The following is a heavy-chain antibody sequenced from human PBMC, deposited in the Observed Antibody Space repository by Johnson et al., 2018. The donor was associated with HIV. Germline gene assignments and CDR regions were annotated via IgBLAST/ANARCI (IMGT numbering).Heavy chain of an antibody. CDR2: MNWNGDST. CDR3: AGEGILVAVREGDDYDAFDL. D-gene: IGHD5-24*01. CDR1: GFTFDDYG. J-gene: IGHJ3*01. Sequence: VQLVESGGGVVRPGGSLRVSGAASGFTFDDYGRKWVGQAPGKGLEWVSGMNWNGDSTGYADSVKGRFFISRDNARNSLYLQMNSLRAEDTAVYYCAGEGILVAVREGDDYDAFDLWGQGTMVTVSS. V-gene: IGHV3-20*04.